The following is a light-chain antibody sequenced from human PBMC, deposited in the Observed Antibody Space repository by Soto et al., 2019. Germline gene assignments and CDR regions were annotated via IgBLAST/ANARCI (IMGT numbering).Light chain of an antibody. CDR3: TSYVGGNNHYV. J-gene: IGLJ1*01. V-gene: IGLV2-8*01. CDR2: EVS. Sequence: QSALTQPPSASGSPGQSVTISCTGTSSDVGGYNYVSWYQQHPGKAPKVVIYEVSKQPSGVPDRFSGSKSGNTASLTVSGLQAEDEADYYCTSYVGGNNHYVFGTGTKLTVL. CDR1: SSDVGGYNY.